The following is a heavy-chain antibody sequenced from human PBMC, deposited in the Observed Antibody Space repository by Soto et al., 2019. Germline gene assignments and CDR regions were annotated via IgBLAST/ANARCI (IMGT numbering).Heavy chain of an antibody. CDR2: IYTGTST. CDR1: GFTVSSNY. CDR3: ARETSYFGY. J-gene: IGHJ4*02. D-gene: IGHD1-7*01. Sequence: GGSLRLSCAASGFTVSSNYMSWVRQAPGKGLEWVSIIYTGTSTYYADSVKGRFTIYRDKSKNTLYLQMTSLRAEDTAVYYCARETSYFGYWGQGTLVTVSS. V-gene: IGHV3-53*01.